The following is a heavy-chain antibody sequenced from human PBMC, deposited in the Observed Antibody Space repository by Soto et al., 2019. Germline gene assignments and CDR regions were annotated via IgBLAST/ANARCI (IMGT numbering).Heavy chain of an antibody. CDR2: ISGGGNPT. Sequence: EVQLLESGGGLVQPGGSLRLSCADSGFTFSRFGMSWVRQAPGKGLEWVSGISGGGNPTYYSDSVKGRFTISRDSAKNTLYLQMNSLRTEDTALYYCAKDITYDSSAYDSWGQGTLVTVSS. CDR1: GFTFSRFG. V-gene: IGHV3-23*01. D-gene: IGHD3-22*01. CDR3: AKDITYDSSAYDS. J-gene: IGHJ4*02.